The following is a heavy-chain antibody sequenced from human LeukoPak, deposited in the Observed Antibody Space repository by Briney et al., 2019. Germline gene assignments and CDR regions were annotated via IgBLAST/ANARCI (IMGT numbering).Heavy chain of an antibody. J-gene: IGHJ4*02. CDR3: ARVRMKGYFDY. V-gene: IGHV4-39*07. CDR2: IYYSGST. CDR1: GGSLSSSSYY. Sequence: PSETLSLTCTVSGGSLSSSSYYWGWVRQPPGTGLEWLGSIYYSGSTYYNPSRKSRVTISVDKSKNQFSLKLRSVTAADTAVYYCARVRMKGYFDYWGQGTLVTVSS. D-gene: IGHD2/OR15-2a*01.